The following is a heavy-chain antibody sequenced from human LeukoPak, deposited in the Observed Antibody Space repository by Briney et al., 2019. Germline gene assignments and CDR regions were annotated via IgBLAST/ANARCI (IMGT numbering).Heavy chain of an antibody. Sequence: KTSETLSLTCAVYGVSFSGYYWSWIRQPPGKGLEWIGEINHSGSTNYNPSLKSRVTISVDTSKNQFSLKLSSVTAADTAVYYCARFRSYYGSGRYYGMDVWGQGTTVTVSS. CDR2: INHSGST. CDR3: ARFRSYYGSGRYYGMDV. V-gene: IGHV4-34*01. CDR1: GVSFSGYY. D-gene: IGHD3-10*01. J-gene: IGHJ6*02.